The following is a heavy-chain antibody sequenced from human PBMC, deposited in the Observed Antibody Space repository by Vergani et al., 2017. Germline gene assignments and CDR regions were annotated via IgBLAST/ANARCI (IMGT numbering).Heavy chain of an antibody. V-gene: IGHV3-30*02. Sequence: QVQLVESGGGVVQPGGSLRLSCAASGFTFSSYGMHWVRQAPGKGLEWVAFIRYDGSNKYYADSVKGRFTISRDNSKNTLYLQMNSLRAEDTAVYYCAKEVGDIVVVPAAKVYYGMDVWGQGP. J-gene: IGHJ6*02. CDR3: AKEVGDIVVVPAAKVYYGMDV. CDR1: GFTFSSYG. CDR2: IRYDGSNK. D-gene: IGHD2-2*01.